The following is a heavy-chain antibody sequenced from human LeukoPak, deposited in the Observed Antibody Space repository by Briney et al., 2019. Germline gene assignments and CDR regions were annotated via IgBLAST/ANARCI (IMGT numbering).Heavy chain of an antibody. D-gene: IGHD3-22*01. CDR2: IRYDGSNK. CDR3: AKDGSGSMIVVVRAEYFQH. J-gene: IGHJ1*01. CDR1: GFTYSSYG. Sequence: GVLRLSCAASGFTYSSYGMHWVRQAPGKGLEWVAFIRYDGSNKYYADSVKGRFTISRDNSKNTLYLQMNSLRAEDTAVYYCAKDGSGSMIVVVRAEYFQHWGQGTLVTVSS. V-gene: IGHV3-30*02.